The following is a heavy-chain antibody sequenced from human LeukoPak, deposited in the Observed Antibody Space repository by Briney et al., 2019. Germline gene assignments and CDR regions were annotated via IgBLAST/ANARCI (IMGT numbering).Heavy chain of an antibody. J-gene: IGHJ6*02. D-gene: IGHD2-15*01. Sequence: GGSLRLSCAASGFTFSSYEMKWVRQAPGKGLAWVSYISSSGSNIYYADSVKGRFTISRDNAKNSLYLQMNSLRAEDTAVYYCASNLLGSPDYYYYGMDVWGQGTTVTVSS. CDR1: GFTFSSYE. V-gene: IGHV3-48*03. CDR3: ASNLLGSPDYYYYGMDV. CDR2: ISSSGSNI.